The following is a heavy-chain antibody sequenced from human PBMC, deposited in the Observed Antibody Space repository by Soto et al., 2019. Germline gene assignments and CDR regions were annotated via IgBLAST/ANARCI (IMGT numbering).Heavy chain of an antibody. V-gene: IGHV4-34*01. CDR3: ARGGTMVRGGFSDY. Sequence: QVQLQQWGAGLLKPSETLSLTCAVYGGSFSDYYWTWIRHPPGKGLEWIGEINHIGSANYNPSLKSRVTISVDTSKNQFSLKLNSVTAADTAVYYCARGGTMVRGGFSDYWGQGTLVTVSS. J-gene: IGHJ4*02. CDR1: GGSFSDYY. CDR2: INHIGSA. D-gene: IGHD3-10*01.